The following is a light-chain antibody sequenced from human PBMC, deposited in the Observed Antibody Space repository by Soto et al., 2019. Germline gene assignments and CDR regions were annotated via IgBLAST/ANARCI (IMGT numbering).Light chain of an antibody. CDR3: MQALQTPNT. Sequence: DIVMTQSPLSLPVTPGEPASISCRSSQSLLHRNGYSCLEWYVQKPGQSPQLLIFLGSNRASGVPDRFSGSGSGTDFTLKISRVEAEDVGVYYCMQALQTPNTFGQGTKLEIK. J-gene: IGKJ2*01. CDR1: QSLLHRNGYSC. CDR2: LGS. V-gene: IGKV2-28*01.